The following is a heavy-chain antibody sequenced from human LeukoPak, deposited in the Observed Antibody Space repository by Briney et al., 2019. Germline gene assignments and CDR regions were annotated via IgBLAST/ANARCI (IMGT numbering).Heavy chain of an antibody. V-gene: IGHV4-34*01. CDR1: GGSFSGSY. CDR2: IYHSGST. J-gene: IGHJ5*02. CDR3: ARRYYDSSGYQGVWFDP. Sequence: KPSETLSLTCAVYGGSFSGSYWSWIRQPPGKGLEWIGSIYHSGSTYYNPSLKSRVTISVDTSKNQFSLKLSSVTAADTAVYYCARRYYDSSGYQGVWFDPWGQGTLVTVSS. D-gene: IGHD3-22*01.